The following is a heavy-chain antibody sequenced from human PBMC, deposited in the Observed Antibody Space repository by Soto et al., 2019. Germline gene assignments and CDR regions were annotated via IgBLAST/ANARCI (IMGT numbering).Heavy chain of an antibody. CDR2: IYPGDSDT. J-gene: IGHJ6*02. D-gene: IGHD3-10*01. V-gene: IGHV5-51*01. CDR1: GYSFTSYW. CDR3: ARHSGGFGESPPYYYGMDV. Sequence: GESLKISCKGSGYSFTSYWIGWVRQMPGKGLEWMGIIYPGDSDTRYSPSFQGQVTISADKSISTAYLQWSSLKASDTAMYYCARHSGGFGESPPYYYGMDVWGQGTTVTVSS.